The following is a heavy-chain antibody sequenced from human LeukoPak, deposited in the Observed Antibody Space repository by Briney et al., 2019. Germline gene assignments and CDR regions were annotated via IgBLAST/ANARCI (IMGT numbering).Heavy chain of an antibody. J-gene: IGHJ5*02. CDR3: AREPLDYGDHNWFDP. CDR2: IIPIFGTA. Sequence: GSSVKVSCKASGGTFSSYAISWVRQAPGQGLEWMGGIIPIFGTANYAQKFQGRVTITADKSTSTAYMELSSLRSEDTAVYYCAREPLDYGDHNWFDPWGQGTLVTVSS. CDR1: GGTFSSYA. D-gene: IGHD4-17*01. V-gene: IGHV1-69*06.